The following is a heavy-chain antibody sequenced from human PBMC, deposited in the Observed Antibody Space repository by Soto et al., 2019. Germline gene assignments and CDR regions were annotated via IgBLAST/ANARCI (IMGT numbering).Heavy chain of an antibody. V-gene: IGHV3-11*06. CDR3: ARDRGGYDRLYYYHGMDV. D-gene: IGHD5-12*01. J-gene: IGHJ6*02. CDR1: GFTFSDYY. Sequence: SGGSLRLSCAASGFTFSDYYMSWIRQAPGKGLEYISYISSSSGSTNYADSVKGRFTISRDNAKNSLYPQMSSLRAEDTAVYYCARDRGGYDRLYYYHGMDVWGQGTTVTVSS. CDR2: ISSSSGST.